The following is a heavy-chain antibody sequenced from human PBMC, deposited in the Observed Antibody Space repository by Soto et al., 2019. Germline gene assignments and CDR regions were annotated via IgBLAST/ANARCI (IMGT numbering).Heavy chain of an antibody. V-gene: IGHV4-31*03. CDR2: IYYSGST. CDR3: ARDGIGLWFGEFSRYYYYMDV. CDR1: GGSISSGGYY. J-gene: IGHJ6*03. Sequence: SETLSLTCTVSGGSISSGGYYWSWIRQHPGKGLEWIGYIYYSGSTYYNPSLKSRVTISVDTSKNQFSLKLSSVTAADTAVYYCARDGIGLWFGEFSRYYYYMDVWGKGTTVTVAS. D-gene: IGHD3-10*01.